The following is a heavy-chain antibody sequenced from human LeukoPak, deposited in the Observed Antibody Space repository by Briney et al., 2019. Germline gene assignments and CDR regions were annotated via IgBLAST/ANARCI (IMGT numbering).Heavy chain of an antibody. CDR1: GGTFSSYA. J-gene: IGHJ5*02. CDR3: ARRAGHWFDP. Sequence: ASVKVSCKASGGTFSSYAISWVRQAPGQGLEWMGGIIPIFGTANYAQKLQGRVTMTTDTSTSTAYMELRSLRSDDTAVYYCARRAGHWFDPWGQGTLVTVSS. D-gene: IGHD6-19*01. CDR2: IIPIFGTA. V-gene: IGHV1-69*05.